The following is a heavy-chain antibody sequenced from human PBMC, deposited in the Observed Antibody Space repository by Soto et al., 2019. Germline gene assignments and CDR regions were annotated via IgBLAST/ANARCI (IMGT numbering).Heavy chain of an antibody. Sequence: ASVKVSCKASGYTFTSYGISWVRQAPGQGLVWMGWISAYNGNTINAQKFQGRVTMTTDTSTNTAYMELRSLRSDDTAVYYCARKRITIFGVVIDALGLGPWGQGTLVTVSS. D-gene: IGHD3-3*01. CDR2: ISAYNGNT. V-gene: IGHV1-18*01. J-gene: IGHJ5*02. CDR1: GYTFTSYG. CDR3: ARKRITIFGVVIDALGLGP.